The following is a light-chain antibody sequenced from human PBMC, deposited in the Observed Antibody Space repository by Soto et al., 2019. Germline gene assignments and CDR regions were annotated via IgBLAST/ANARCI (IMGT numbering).Light chain of an antibody. CDR1: TSNIGSNA. CDR2: SNN. CDR3: ATWDDSLKGWV. J-gene: IGLJ3*02. Sequence: QSVLTQPPSASGTPGQRVTISCSGSTSNIGSNAVDWYQQHPGTAPKVLIYSNNQRPSGVPDRLFGARSGTSASLAITGRQSEDEAEYYCATWDDSLKGWVFGGGTKLTVL. V-gene: IGLV1-44*01.